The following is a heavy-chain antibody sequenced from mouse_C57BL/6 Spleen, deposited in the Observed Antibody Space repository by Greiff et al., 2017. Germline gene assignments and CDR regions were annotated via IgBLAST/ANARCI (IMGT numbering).Heavy chain of an antibody. J-gene: IGHJ2*01. CDR2: IWRGGST. D-gene: IGHD2-3*01. Sequence: QVQLKESGPGLVQPSQSLSITCTVSGFSLTSYGVHWVRQSPGKGLEWLGVIWRGGSTDYNAAFMSRLSITKDNSKSQVFFKMNSLQADDTAIYYCAKNNYDGYYGGYFDYWGQGTTLTVSS. CDR1: GFSLTSYG. V-gene: IGHV2-5*01. CDR3: AKNNYDGYYGGYFDY.